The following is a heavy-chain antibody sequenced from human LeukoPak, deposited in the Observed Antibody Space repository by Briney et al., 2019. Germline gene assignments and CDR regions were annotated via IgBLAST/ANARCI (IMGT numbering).Heavy chain of an antibody. D-gene: IGHD2-15*01. J-gene: IGHJ4*02. V-gene: IGHV3-23*01. CDR3: AKSSDCGGGSYYKFDY. Sequence: GGSLRLSCAASGFTFSSYAMNWVRQAPGKGLEWVSTITYSGDSTYYADSVKGRFTISRDNSKNTLYLQMNSLRVEDSALYYCAKSSDCGGGSYYKFDYWGQGVLVTVSS. CDR1: GFTFSSYA. CDR2: ITYSGDST.